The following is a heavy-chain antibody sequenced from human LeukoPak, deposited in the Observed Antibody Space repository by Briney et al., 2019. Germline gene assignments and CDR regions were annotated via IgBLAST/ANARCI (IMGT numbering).Heavy chain of an antibody. CDR3: ARGRRWQYYYYYMDV. D-gene: IGHD5-24*01. Sequence: PSETLSLTCAVYGGSFSGYYWSWIRQPPGKGLEWIGEINHSGSTNYNPSLKSRVTISVDTSKNQFSLKLSSVTAADTAVYYCARGRRWQYYYYYMDVWGKGTTVTVSS. V-gene: IGHV4-34*01. CDR1: GGSFSGYY. J-gene: IGHJ6*03. CDR2: INHSGST.